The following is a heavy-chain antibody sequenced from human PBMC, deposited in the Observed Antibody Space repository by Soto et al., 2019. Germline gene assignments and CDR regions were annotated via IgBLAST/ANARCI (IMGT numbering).Heavy chain of an antibody. Sequence: EVQLVESGGGLVQPGGSLRLSCAASGVTVSSNYMSWVRQAPGKGLEWVSVIYSGGSTYYADSVKGRFTISRDNSKNTLYLQRNSLRAEDTAVYYCARHGYNYGGGYFDYWGQGTLGTVSS. CDR1: GVTVSSNY. D-gene: IGHD5-18*01. CDR2: IYSGGST. J-gene: IGHJ4*02. CDR3: ARHGYNYGGGYFDY. V-gene: IGHV3-66*04.